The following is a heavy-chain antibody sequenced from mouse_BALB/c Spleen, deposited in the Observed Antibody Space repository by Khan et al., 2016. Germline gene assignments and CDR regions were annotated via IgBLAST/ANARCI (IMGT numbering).Heavy chain of an antibody. CDR3: TRTSRIKY. CDR2: ISSSGST. Sequence: EVQLQESGPGLVKPSQSLSLTCTVTGFSITSGYGWSWIRQFPGNKLEWMGYISSSGSTNYTPFIKSRISITRDTSKNQFFLQLNSVTTDDTATNYYTRTSRIKYWGQGTTLTVSS. CDR1: GFSITSGYG. J-gene: IGHJ2*01. V-gene: IGHV3-2*02.